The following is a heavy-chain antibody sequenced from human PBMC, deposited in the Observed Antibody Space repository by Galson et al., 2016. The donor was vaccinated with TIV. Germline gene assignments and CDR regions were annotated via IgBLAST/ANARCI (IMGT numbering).Heavy chain of an antibody. CDR2: MNPNSGNT. CDR3: ARSGDYGDY. Sequence: SVKVSCKASGYTFTSYDINWVRQATGQGLEWMGWMNPNSGNTGDAQKFRGKVTMTRNTSVRTAYMELSSLRSEGTAVYYCARSGDYGDYWGQGTLVTVSS. CDR1: GYTFTSYD. D-gene: IGHD4-17*01. J-gene: IGHJ4*02. V-gene: IGHV1-8*02.